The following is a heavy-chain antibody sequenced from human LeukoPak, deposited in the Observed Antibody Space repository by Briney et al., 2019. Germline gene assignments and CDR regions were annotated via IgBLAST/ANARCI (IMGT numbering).Heavy chain of an antibody. D-gene: IGHD1-7*01. CDR3: ARLYTRVINYFDP. J-gene: IGHJ5*02. CDR1: GGSISSYY. Sequence: PSETLSLTCTVSGGSISSYYWSWIRQPPGKGLEWIGYIYTSGSTNYNPPLKSRVTISVDTSKNQFSLKLTSVTAADTAVYYCARLYTRVINYFDPWGQGTLVTVSS. CDR2: IYTSGST. V-gene: IGHV4-4*09.